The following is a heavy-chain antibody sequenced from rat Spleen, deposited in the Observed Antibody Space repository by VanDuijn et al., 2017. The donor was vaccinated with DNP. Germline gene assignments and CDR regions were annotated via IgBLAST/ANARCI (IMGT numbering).Heavy chain of an antibody. J-gene: IGHJ3*01. D-gene: IGHD1-6*01. CDR3: ARHGVFYGLTFAY. V-gene: IGHV5-25*01. CDR1: GFTFNDYD. CDR2: ITPSGNSA. Sequence: EVQLVESGGGLVQPGGSLKLSCVASGFTFNDYDMAWVRQAPAKGLEWVTSITPSGNSAFYRDSVKGRFTVSRDNANSSLSLQMDNLRSEDTAAYYCARHGVFYGLTFAYWGQGTLVTVSS.